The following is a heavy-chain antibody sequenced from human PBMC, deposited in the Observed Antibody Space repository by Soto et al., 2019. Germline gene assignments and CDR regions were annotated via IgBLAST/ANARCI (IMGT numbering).Heavy chain of an antibody. CDR1: GFTFSNYV. D-gene: IGHD3-22*01. Sequence: GGSLRLSCAASGFTFSNYVMGWVRQAPGKGLEWVSGIGGSGGSTYYAESVKGRFTISRDNSKNTLYLQMNSLRVEDTALYYCAREASLDSSDYYPFDYWGQGTLVTVSS. CDR2: IGGSGGST. V-gene: IGHV3-23*01. J-gene: IGHJ4*02. CDR3: AREASLDSSDYYPFDY.